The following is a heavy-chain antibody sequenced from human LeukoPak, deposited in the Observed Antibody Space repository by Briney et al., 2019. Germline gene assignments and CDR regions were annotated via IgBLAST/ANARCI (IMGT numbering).Heavy chain of an antibody. CDR3: VKDPRGTYGTNWFVS. D-gene: IGHD2-21*01. Sequence: GGSLRLSCVASGFSFGNYAMSWVRQAPGKGLQWVSQISGTGGATWYAGLARERFTISRNNSKKTLYLQMSGLRVEDTAMYYCVKDPRGTYGTNWFVSWGQGTLLIVSS. J-gene: IGHJ5*01. CDR2: ISGTGGAT. CDR1: GFSFGNYA. V-gene: IGHV3-23*01.